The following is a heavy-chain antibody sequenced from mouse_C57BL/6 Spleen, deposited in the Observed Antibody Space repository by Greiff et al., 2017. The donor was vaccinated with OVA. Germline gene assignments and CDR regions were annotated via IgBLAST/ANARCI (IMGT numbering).Heavy chain of an antibody. CDR1: GFTFTSYW. Sequence: VKLQQPGAELVKPGASVKLSCKASGFTFTSYWMHWVKQRPGRGLEWIGRIDPNGGGTKYNEKFQSKATLTVDKPSSTAYMQLRSLTSEDSAVYECAREVLYYDCDGYAMYDWGQGTSVSVSS. D-gene: IGHD2-4*01. J-gene: IGHJ4*01. V-gene: IGHV1-72*01. CDR2: IDPNGGGT. CDR3: AREVLYYDCDGYAMYD.